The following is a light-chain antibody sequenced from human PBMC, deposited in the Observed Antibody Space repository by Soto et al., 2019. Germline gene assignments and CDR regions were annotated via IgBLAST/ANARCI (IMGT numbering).Light chain of an antibody. CDR1: QSVTNT. Sequence: DIEIRQSPATLSVSPGERVTISCRASQSVTNTLAWYQHKPGQAPRLLISYASRGATGIPSRFSGSGSGTDFTLTINSLQSEDLAVLFCQLYYAWPVALGGGTKVDIK. CDR3: QLYYAWPVA. J-gene: IGKJ4*02. CDR2: YAS. V-gene: IGKV3-15*01.